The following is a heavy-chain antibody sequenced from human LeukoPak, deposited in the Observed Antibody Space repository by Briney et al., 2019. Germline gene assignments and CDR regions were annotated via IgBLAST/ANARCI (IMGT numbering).Heavy chain of an antibody. CDR1: GYTFTSYA. CDR2: INAGNGNT. J-gene: IGHJ6*02. D-gene: IGHD4-11*01. Sequence: GASVKVSCKASGYTFTSYAMHWVRQAPGQRLEWMGWINAGNGNTNYAQKLQGRVTMTTDTSTSTAYMELRSLRSDDTAVYYCARIMTTVTTYYYYGMDVWGQGTTVTVSS. CDR3: ARIMTTVTTYYYYGMDV. V-gene: IGHV1-3*01.